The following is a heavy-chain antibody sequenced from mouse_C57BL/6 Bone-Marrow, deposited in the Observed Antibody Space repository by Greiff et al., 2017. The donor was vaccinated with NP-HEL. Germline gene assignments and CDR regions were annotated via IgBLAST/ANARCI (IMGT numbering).Heavy chain of an antibody. CDR2: ISDGGSYT. D-gene: IGHD1-1*01. J-gene: IGHJ4*01. CDR1: GFTFSSYA. CDR3: ERVITTVVAPYYAMDY. V-gene: IGHV5-4*01. Sequence: EVHLVESGGGLVKPGGSLKLSCAASGFTFSSYAMSWVRQTPEKRLEWVATISDGGSYTYYPDNVKGRFTISRDNAKNNLYLQMSHLKSEDTAMYYCERVITTVVAPYYAMDYWGQGTSATVSS.